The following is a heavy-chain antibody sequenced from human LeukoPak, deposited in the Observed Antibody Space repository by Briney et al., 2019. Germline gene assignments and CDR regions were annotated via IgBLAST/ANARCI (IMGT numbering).Heavy chain of an antibody. CDR1: GFPFSRYS. Sequence: GGSLRLSCAPSGFPFSRYSMNWVRQAPGKGLEWVGYISTNSRTIYSGDSVKGRFSISRGNDKSLLYLQMENLRVEDTAVYYCTTYFDTTGYFEEAYDTWGQGTLVTVSA. V-gene: IGHV3-48*01. CDR2: ISTNSRTI. CDR3: TTYFDTTGYFEEAYDT. D-gene: IGHD3-22*01. J-gene: IGHJ4*03.